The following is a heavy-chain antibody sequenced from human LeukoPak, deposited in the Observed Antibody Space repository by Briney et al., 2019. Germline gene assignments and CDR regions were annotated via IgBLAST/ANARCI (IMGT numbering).Heavy chain of an antibody. CDR1: GGSISTNNYY. J-gene: IGHJ4*02. V-gene: IGHV4-39*01. Sequence: SSETLSLTCTVSGGSISTNNYYWGWIRQSPGKGLEWIGIMYYSGSTYNNPSLKSRVTISVDTTKNQFSLKLTSVTAADTAVYYCASSPSGYWWNFDCWGQGTLVTVSS. D-gene: IGHD3-22*01. CDR2: MYYSGST. CDR3: ASSPSGYWWNFDC.